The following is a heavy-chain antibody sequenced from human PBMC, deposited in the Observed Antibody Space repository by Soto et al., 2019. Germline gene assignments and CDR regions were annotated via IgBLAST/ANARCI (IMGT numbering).Heavy chain of an antibody. J-gene: IGHJ4*02. CDR2: INHSGST. CDR1: GGSFSGYY. CDR3: ATRLHAAVDY. D-gene: IGHD6-13*01. Sequence: SETLSLTCAFYGGSFSGYYWSWIRQPPGKGLEWIGEINHSGSTNYNPSLKSRVTISVDTSKNQFSLKLSSVTAADTAVYYCATRLHAAVDYWGQGTLVTVSS. V-gene: IGHV4-34*01.